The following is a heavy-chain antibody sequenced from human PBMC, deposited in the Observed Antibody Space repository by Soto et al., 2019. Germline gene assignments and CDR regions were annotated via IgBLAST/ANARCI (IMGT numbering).Heavy chain of an antibody. D-gene: IGHD3-10*01. CDR3: ARIMVRGIRGGGGTLYYGIDV. V-gene: IGHV3-33*01. CDR2: IWYDGSNK. Sequence: GGSLRLSCAASGFTFSSYGMHWVRQAPGKGLEWVAVIWYDGSNKYYADSVKGRFTISRDNSKNTLYLQMNSLRAADTAVYYCARIMVRGIRGGGGTLYYGIDVWGQGTTVTVSS. CDR1: GFTFSSYG. J-gene: IGHJ6*02.